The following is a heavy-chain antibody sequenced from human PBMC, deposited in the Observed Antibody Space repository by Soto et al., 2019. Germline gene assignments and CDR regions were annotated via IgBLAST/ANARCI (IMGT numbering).Heavy chain of an antibody. CDR3: ARHGSY. CDR1: GFSISNTSYY. CDR2: IYFSGST. Sequence: SETLTLACTFSGFSISNTSYYWGWIRQPPGKGLEWVGTIYFSGSTFYNPSLKSRVTISIDTSKNQFSLRLSSVTAADTAVYYCARHGSYWGQGALVTVSS. J-gene: IGHJ4*02. V-gene: IGHV4-39*01.